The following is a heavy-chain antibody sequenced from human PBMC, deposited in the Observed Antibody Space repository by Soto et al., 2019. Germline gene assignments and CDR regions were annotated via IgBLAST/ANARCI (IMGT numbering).Heavy chain of an antibody. Sequence: SETLSLTCAVSGGSISSGGYSWSWIRQPPGKGLEWIGYIYHSGSTYYNPSLKSRVTISVDRSKNQFSLKLSSVTAADTAVYYCARASDQYYYYYGMDVWGQGTTVT. CDR2: IYHSGST. CDR1: GGSISSGGYS. V-gene: IGHV4-30-2*01. J-gene: IGHJ6*02. D-gene: IGHD2-21*02. CDR3: ARASDQYYYYYGMDV.